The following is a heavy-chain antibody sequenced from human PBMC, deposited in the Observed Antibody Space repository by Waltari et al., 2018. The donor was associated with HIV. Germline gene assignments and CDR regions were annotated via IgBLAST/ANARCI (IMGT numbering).Heavy chain of an antibody. J-gene: IGHJ5*02. V-gene: IGHV3-21*01. CDR3: ANGLGMRGWFDT. Sequence: EVQLVESGGGLVKPGGSLRLSCAASRFTFRSYTLSWVRQAPGKGLEWVSSISSSSSDIYYAESVKGRFTISRDNAKDSLYLQLNSLRAEDTAVYYCANGLGMRGWFDTWGQGTLVIVSS. CDR2: ISSSSSDI. D-gene: IGHD7-27*01. CDR1: RFTFRSYT.